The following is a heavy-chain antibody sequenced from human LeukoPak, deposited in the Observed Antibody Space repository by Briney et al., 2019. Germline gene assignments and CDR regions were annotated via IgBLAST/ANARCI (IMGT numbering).Heavy chain of an antibody. CDR3: ARVDHDTYPDFDY. D-gene: IGHD3-9*01. CDR2: MNPNSGNT. CDR1: GYTFTSYY. Sequence: GASVKVSCKASGYTFTSYYMHWVRQATGQGLEWMGWMNPNSGNTGYAQKFQGRVTMTRNTSISTAYMELSSLRSEDTAVYYCARVDHDTYPDFDYWGQGTLVTVSS. J-gene: IGHJ4*02. V-gene: IGHV1-8*02.